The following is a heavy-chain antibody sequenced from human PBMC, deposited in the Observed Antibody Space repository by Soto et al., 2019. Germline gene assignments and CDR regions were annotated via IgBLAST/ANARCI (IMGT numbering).Heavy chain of an antibody. D-gene: IGHD6-19*01. CDR3: ARSTRGWPHTPYFDY. V-gene: IGHV4-39*01. CDR1: GGSISSSSYY. J-gene: IGHJ4*02. CDR2: IYYSGST. Sequence: SETLSLTCTVAGGSISSSSYYWGWIRQPPGKGLEWIGSIYYSGSTYYNPSLKSRVTISVDTSKNQFSLKLSSVTAADTAVYYCARSTRGWPHTPYFDYWGQGTLVTVSS.